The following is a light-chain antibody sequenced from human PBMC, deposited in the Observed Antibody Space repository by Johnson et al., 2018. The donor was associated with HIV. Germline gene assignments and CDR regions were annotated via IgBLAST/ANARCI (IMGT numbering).Light chain of an antibody. Sequence: QSVLTQPPSVSAAPGQKVTISCSGSSSNIGNNYVSWYQQVPGAAPKLLIYDNNKRPSGIPDRFSGSKSGTSATLDITGLHTGDEADYYCGTWDASLSPHYVFGTGTTITVL. CDR2: DNN. V-gene: IGLV1-51*01. J-gene: IGLJ1*01. CDR3: GTWDASLSPHYV. CDR1: SSNIGNNY.